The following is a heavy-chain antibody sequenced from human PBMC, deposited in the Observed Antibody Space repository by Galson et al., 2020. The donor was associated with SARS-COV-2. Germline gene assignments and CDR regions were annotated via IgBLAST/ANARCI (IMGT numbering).Heavy chain of an antibody. CDR1: GGSISSSSYY. Sequence: SETLSLTCTVSGGSISSSSYYWGWIRQPPGKGLEWIGSIYYSGSTYYNPSLKSRVTISVDTSKNQFSLKLSSVTAADTAVYYCARQRMPTGKQSTIDYWGQGTLVTVSS. CDR2: IYYSGST. CDR3: ARQRMPTGKQSTIDY. D-gene: IGHD3-9*01. J-gene: IGHJ4*02. V-gene: IGHV4-39*01.